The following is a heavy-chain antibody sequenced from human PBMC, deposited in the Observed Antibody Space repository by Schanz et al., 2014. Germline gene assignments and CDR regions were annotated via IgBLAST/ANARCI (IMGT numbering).Heavy chain of an antibody. Sequence: VQLVESGGGVVQPGRSLRLSCAASGFTFSSYAMSWVRQAPGKGLEWVSAISASGGTTYYADSVKGRFTISRDNSKNTVYLQMNSLRPGDTAVYYCAKGRFGELSAFDIWGQGTMVTVSS. CDR1: GFTFSSYA. CDR2: ISASGGTT. V-gene: IGHV3-23*04. CDR3: AKGRFGELSAFDI. D-gene: IGHD3-10*01. J-gene: IGHJ3*02.